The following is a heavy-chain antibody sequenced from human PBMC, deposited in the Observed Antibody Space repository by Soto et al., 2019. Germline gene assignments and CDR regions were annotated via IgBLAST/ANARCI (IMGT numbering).Heavy chain of an antibody. CDR3: ARIRAGYNWFDP. CDR1: GFSLSTSGMC. V-gene: IGHV2-70*01. J-gene: IGHJ5*02. D-gene: IGHD3-10*01. Sequence: SVPTLVNPTQTLTLTCTFSGFSLSTSGMCVSWIRQPPGKALEWLALIDWDDDKYYSTSLKTRLTISKDTSKNQVVLKMTNMDPVDTATYYCARIRAGYNWFDPWGQGTLVTVSS. CDR2: IDWDDDK.